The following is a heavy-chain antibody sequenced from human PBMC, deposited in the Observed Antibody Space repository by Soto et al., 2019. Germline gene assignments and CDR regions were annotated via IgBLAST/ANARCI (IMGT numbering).Heavy chain of an antibody. Sequence: QVQLQQWGAGLLKPSETLSLTCAVYGGSFSGYYWSWIRQPPGKGLEWIGEINHSGSTNYNPSLKSRVTISVDTSKNQFSLKLSSVTAADTAVYYCARGGYHYGSGSYNYFDYWGQGTLVTVSS. CDR1: GGSFSGYY. J-gene: IGHJ4*02. D-gene: IGHD3-10*01. CDR3: ARGGYHYGSGSYNYFDY. V-gene: IGHV4-34*01. CDR2: INHSGST.